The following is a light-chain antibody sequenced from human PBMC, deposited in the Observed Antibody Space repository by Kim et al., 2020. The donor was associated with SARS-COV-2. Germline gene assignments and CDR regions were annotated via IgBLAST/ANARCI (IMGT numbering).Light chain of an antibody. CDR3: SSYSTTSAVV. CDR1: SSDIGGYNY. J-gene: IGLJ3*02. CDR2: DVT. Sequence: QSALTQPASLSGSPGESITISCSGSSSDIGGYNYVSWYQQHPGKAPKLMIYDVTTRPSGVSDRFSGSKSANMASLTIFGLQAEDEADYYCSSYSTTSAVVFGGGTQLTVL. V-gene: IGLV2-14*03.